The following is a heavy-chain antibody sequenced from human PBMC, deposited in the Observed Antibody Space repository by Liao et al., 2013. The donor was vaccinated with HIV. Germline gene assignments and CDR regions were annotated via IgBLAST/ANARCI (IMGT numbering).Heavy chain of an antibody. D-gene: IGHD2-21*01. CDR3: ARGLVGRLMQSSTLSAFYYFDF. CDR1: GGSFSDYY. J-gene: IGHJ4*02. CDR2: SNLSGRA. V-gene: IGHV4-34*02. Sequence: QVQLQQWGAGLLKPSETLSLTCAVYGGSFSDYYWTWIRQSPGKGLEYIGESNLSGRAYYNPSLKSRVAISVDTSKSQFSLRLSSVTAADTAVYYCARGLVGRLMQSSTLSAFYYFDFWSQGTLVTVSS.